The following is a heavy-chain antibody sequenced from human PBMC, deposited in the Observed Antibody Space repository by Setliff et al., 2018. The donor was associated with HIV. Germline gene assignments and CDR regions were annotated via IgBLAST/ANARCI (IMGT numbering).Heavy chain of an antibody. CDR1: GFTFSSYD. CDR3: AREIRTVYTGGHYFYGIDV. Sequence: GGSLRLSCEASGFTFSSYDFHWVRQAAGKGLGWVSAIGTGGDTYYVDSVKGRFTISRENARNSLYLQMNSLRAGDKAVYYCAREIRTVYTGGHYFYGIDVWGQGTAVTVSS. CDR2: IGTGGDT. D-gene: IGHD3-16*01. V-gene: IGHV3-13*01. J-gene: IGHJ6*02.